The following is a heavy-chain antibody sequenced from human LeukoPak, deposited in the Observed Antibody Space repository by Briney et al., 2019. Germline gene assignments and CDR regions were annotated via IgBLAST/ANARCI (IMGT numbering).Heavy chain of an antibody. J-gene: IGHJ4*02. V-gene: IGHV1-3*01. CDR1: GYTFTSYA. Sequence: VSVKVSCKASGYTFTSYAMHWVRQAPGQRLEWMGWINAGNGNTKYSQKFQGRVTITRDTSASTAYMELSSLRSEDTAVYYCASNIAVAGLFDYWGQGTLVTVSS. D-gene: IGHD6-19*01. CDR3: ASNIAVAGLFDY. CDR2: INAGNGNT.